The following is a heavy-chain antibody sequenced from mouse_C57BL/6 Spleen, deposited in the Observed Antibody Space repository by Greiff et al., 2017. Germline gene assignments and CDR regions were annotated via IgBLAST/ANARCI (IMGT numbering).Heavy chain of an antibody. CDR2: IYPGDGDT. J-gene: IGHJ3*01. Sequence: QVQLKESGPELVKPGASVKISCKASGYAFSSSWMNWVKQRPGKGLEWIGRIYPGDGDTNYNGKFKGKATLTADKSSSTAYMQLSSLTSEDSAVYFCARSSDPNQGRFAYWGQGTLVTVSA. V-gene: IGHV1-82*01. CDR3: ARSSDPNQGRFAY. CDR1: GYAFSSSW.